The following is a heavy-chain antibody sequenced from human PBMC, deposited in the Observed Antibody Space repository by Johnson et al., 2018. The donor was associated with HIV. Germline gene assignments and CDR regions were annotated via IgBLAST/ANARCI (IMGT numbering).Heavy chain of an antibody. D-gene: IGHD6-6*01. J-gene: IGHJ3*02. Sequence: QVQLVESGGGVVRPGGSLRLSCAASGFTFDDYGMTWVRQAPGKGLEWVAVTWYDGSNQYYADSVKGRFSISRDNSKNTLYLQMNSLRAEDTAVYYCARGSIAAHDAFDIWGQGTMVTVSS. V-gene: IGHV3-33*08. CDR1: GFTFDDYG. CDR3: ARGSIAAHDAFDI. CDR2: TWYDGSNQ.